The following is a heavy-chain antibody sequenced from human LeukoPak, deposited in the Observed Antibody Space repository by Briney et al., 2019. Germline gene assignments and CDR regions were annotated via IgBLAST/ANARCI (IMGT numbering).Heavy chain of an antibody. Sequence: PGGSRTLSCLASGFTFKLSALTWVRQAPGKGLEWVSAIDGFGDNTYYTDSVKGRFTISRDNSRKTLYLQMDSLRAEDTATYYCARDRGPYVGIDNNWFDPWGHGTLVIVSS. CDR2: IDGFGDNT. V-gene: IGHV3-23*01. D-gene: IGHD3-10*02. J-gene: IGHJ5*02. CDR1: GFTFKLSA. CDR3: ARDRGPYVGIDNNWFDP.